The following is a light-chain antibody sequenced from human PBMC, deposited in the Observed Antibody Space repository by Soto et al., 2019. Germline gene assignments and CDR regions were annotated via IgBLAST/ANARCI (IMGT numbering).Light chain of an antibody. CDR3: KQSYSTPK. CDR1: QSISSY. J-gene: IGKJ1*01. V-gene: IGKV1-39*01. Sequence: DIQMTHSPSSLSASVVDRVTITFLASQSISSYLNWYQQKPGKAPKLLIYAASSLQSGVPSRFSGSGSGTDFTLTISSLQPEDFATYYCKQSYSTPKFGQGTKVDIK. CDR2: AAS.